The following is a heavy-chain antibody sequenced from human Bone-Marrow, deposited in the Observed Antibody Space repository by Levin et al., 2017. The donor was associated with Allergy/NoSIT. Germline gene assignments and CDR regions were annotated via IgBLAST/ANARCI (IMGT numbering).Heavy chain of an antibody. CDR3: AREWRIGRYRSDSSYYYGMDV. CDR1: GGSISSDNYY. J-gene: IGHJ6*02. V-gene: IGHV4-31*03. D-gene: IGHD5-18*01. CDR2: IYYSGTT. Sequence: PSETLSLTCSVSGGSISSDNYYWNWIRQHPGKGLEWIGNIYYSGTTYYNPSLKSRVTISVDTSKNQFSLRLSSVTAADTAVYYCAREWRIGRYRSDSSYYYGMDVWGQGTTVTVSS.